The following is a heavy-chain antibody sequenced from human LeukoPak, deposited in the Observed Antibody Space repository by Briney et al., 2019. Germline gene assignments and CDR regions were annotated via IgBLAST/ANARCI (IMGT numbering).Heavy chain of an antibody. J-gene: IGHJ4*02. CDR1: GFTFNSYA. V-gene: IGHV3-30-3*01. Sequence: GRSLRLSCAASGFTFNSYAMHWVRQAPGKGLEWVAVISYDGSNKYYADSVKGRFTISRDNSKNTLYLQMNSLRAEDTAVYYCARENIAAAAPDYWGQGTLVTVSS. CDR2: ISYDGSNK. D-gene: IGHD6-13*01. CDR3: ARENIAAAAPDY.